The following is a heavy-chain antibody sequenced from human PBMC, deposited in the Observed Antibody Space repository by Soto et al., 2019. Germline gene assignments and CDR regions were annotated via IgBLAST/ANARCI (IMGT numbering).Heavy chain of an antibody. V-gene: IGHV4-59*08. J-gene: IGHJ5*02. CDR3: ARVPDR. CDR2: IYYGGST. CDR1: GDSTSTDY. D-gene: IGHD2-2*01. Sequence: PSETLSLTCTVSGDSTSTDYWSWIRQSPGKGLEWIGFIYYGGSTNYNPSLKSRVTISVDTPKNQFSLKLSSVTAADTAVYYCARVPDRWGQGTLVTVSS.